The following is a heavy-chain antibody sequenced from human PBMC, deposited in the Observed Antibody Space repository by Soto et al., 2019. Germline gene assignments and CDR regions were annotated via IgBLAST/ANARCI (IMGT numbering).Heavy chain of an antibody. CDR1: GGTFSSYA. J-gene: IGHJ3*02. Sequence: SVKVSCKASGGTFSSYAISWVRQAPGQGLEWMGGIIPIFGTANYAQKFQGRVTITADESTSTACMELSSLRSEDTAVYYCARDRYDSSGYSSFHDAFDIWGQGTMVTVSS. CDR2: IIPIFGTA. D-gene: IGHD3-22*01. CDR3: ARDRYDSSGYSSFHDAFDI. V-gene: IGHV1-69*13.